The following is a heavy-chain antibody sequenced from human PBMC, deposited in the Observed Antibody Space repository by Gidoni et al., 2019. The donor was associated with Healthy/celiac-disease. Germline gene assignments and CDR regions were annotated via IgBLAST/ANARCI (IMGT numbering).Heavy chain of an antibody. Sequence: QVQLVQSGAEVKKPGSLVKVSCKASGGTFSSYAISWVRQAPGQGLEWMGGIIPIFGTANYAQKFQGRVTITADESTSTAYMELSSLRSEDTAVYYCARDGSQYSSSSGPFDYWGQGTLVTVSS. D-gene: IGHD6-6*01. CDR1: GGTFSSYA. V-gene: IGHV1-69*01. J-gene: IGHJ4*02. CDR2: IIPIFGTA. CDR3: ARDGSQYSSSSGPFDY.